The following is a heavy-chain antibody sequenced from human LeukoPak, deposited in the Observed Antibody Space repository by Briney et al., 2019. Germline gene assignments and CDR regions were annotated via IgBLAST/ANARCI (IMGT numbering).Heavy chain of an antibody. J-gene: IGHJ4*02. V-gene: IGHV1-2*02. D-gene: IGHD4-17*01. CDR2: INPNSGGT. CDR1: GYTFTGYY. Sequence: ASVNVSCKASGYTFTGYYMHWVRQAPGQGLEWMGWINPNSGGTNYAQKFQGRVTMTRDTSISTAYMELSRLRSDDTAVYYCARDLTYGDYDPYGYWGQGTLVTVSS. CDR3: ARDLTYGDYDPYGY.